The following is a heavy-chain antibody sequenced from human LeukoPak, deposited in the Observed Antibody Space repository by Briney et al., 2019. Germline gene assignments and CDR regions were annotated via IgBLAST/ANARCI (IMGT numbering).Heavy chain of an antibody. J-gene: IGHJ4*02. CDR3: ARDRDSSSLLDY. Sequence: SETLSLTCTASGASVRSGGNYWSWIRQPPGKALEWIGYIYHSGTTYYNPSLESRVTISVDWSGNQFSLRLSSVTAADTAVYYCARDRDSSSLLDYWGQGTLVTVSS. CDR1: GASVRSGGNY. CDR2: IYHSGTT. D-gene: IGHD6-6*01. V-gene: IGHV4-30-2*01.